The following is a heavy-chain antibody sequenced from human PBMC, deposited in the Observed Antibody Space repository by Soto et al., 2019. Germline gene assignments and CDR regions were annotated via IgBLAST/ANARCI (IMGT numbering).Heavy chain of an antibody. CDR2: ISGSGGTT. CDR3: AKDLSSTSGWYFDRFDY. V-gene: IGHV3-23*01. D-gene: IGHD6-19*01. Sequence: EVQLLESGGGLVQPGGSLRLSCAASGFTFSRYAMSWVRQAPGKGLEWVSAISGSGGTTYYADSVKGRFTISRDNSKNTLYLQMSSLIAEDTAVYYCAKDLSSTSGWYFDRFDYWGQGTLVTVSS. J-gene: IGHJ4*02. CDR1: GFTFSRYA.